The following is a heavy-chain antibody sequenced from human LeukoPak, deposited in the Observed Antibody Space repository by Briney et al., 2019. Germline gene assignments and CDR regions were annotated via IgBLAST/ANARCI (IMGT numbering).Heavy chain of an antibody. J-gene: IGHJ4*02. D-gene: IGHD1-20*01. CDR1: VYTFTGYY. CDR2: INPNSGGT. CDR3: ATSITGTRVLDY. Sequence: ASVKVPCKASVYTFTGYYMCWVRQAPEQGLEWIGWINPNSGGTNYAQKFQGRVTMTRDTSISTAYMELSSLRSEDTAVYYCATSITGTRVLDYWGQGTLVTVSS. V-gene: IGHV1-2*02.